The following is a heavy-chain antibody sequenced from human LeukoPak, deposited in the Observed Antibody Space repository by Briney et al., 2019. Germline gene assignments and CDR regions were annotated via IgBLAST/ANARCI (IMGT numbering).Heavy chain of an antibody. J-gene: IGHJ4*02. Sequence: PGGSLRLSCAASGFTFSSYGMSWVRQAPGKGLEWVSAISGSGGSTYYADSVKGRFTISRDNSKNTLSLQVNSLRAEDTAIYYCARATGYLSWGQGTLVTVSS. D-gene: IGHD1-14*01. CDR1: GFTFSSYG. CDR2: ISGSGGST. V-gene: IGHV3-23*01. CDR3: ARATGYLS.